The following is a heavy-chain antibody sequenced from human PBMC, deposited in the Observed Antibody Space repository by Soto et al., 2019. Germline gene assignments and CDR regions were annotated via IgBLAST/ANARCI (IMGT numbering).Heavy chain of an antibody. CDR3: ATRDSSTFY. V-gene: IGHV4-4*02. CDR2: SHQSGNT. Sequence: QVQLQESGPGLVKPSGTLSLTCAVSGVSISSHAWWTWVRQPPGKGLEWIGESHQSGNTNYNSSLESRVTKSMDKSKNQFSLKLTSVHVADTAVYYCATRDSSTFYWGQGTLVTVSS. CDR1: GVSISSHAW. D-gene: IGHD6-6*01. J-gene: IGHJ4*02.